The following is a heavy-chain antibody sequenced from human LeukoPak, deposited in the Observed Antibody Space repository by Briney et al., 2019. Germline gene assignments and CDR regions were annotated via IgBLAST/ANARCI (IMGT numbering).Heavy chain of an antibody. D-gene: IGHD3-3*01. V-gene: IGHV3-7*01. J-gene: IGHJ4*02. Sequence: GGSLRLSCAASGFTFSSYWMSWVRQAPGKGLEWVANIKQDGSEKYYVDSVKGRFTISRDNAKNSLYLQMNSLRAEDTAVYYCARKEYYDFWSGRGALDYWGQGTLVTVSS. CDR3: ARKEYYDFWSGRGALDY. CDR1: GFTFSSYW. CDR2: IKQDGSEK.